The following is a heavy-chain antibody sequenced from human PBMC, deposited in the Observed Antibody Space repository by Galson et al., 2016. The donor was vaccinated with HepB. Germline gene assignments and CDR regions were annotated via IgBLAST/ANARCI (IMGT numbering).Heavy chain of an antibody. J-gene: IGHJ4*02. CDR3: AREMGVAAPAVLDY. CDR1: GFTFSSYG. CDR2: IWSDGSNK. V-gene: IGHV3-33*01. D-gene: IGHD6-13*01. Sequence: SLRLSCAASGFTFSSYGMHWVRQAPGKGLEWVALIWSDGSNKYYADSVKGRFTISRDSSKNTLSLQMNSLRAEDTAVYYCAREMGVAAPAVLDYWGQGTLVTVSS.